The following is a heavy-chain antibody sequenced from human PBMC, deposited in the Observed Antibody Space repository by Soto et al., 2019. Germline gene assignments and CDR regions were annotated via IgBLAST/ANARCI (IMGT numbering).Heavy chain of an antibody. Sequence: PGGSLRLSCAASGFTFSSYAMSWVRQAPGKGLEWVSAISGSGGSTYYADSVKGRFTISRDNSKNTLYLQMNSLRAEDTAVYYCAKDTFIAVAGYDAFDIWRQGTMVTVSS. D-gene: IGHD6-19*01. CDR3: AKDTFIAVAGYDAFDI. CDR1: GFTFSSYA. CDR2: ISGSGGST. J-gene: IGHJ3*02. V-gene: IGHV3-23*01.